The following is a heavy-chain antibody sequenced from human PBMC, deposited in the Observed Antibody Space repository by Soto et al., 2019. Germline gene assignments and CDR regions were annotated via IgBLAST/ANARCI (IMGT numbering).Heavy chain of an antibody. J-gene: IGHJ3*02. D-gene: IGHD3-22*01. CDR1: GGSLSSGGYY. CDR3: ARGRSIISIIVGVRRDAFAI. Sequence: PSETLSLTCTVSGGSLSSGGYYWSWIRLHPGKGLEWIGYIYYSGSTYYNQSLKSRVTISVDTSKNQFSLKLSSVTAADTAVYFCARGRSIISIIVGVRRDAFAIWGRGTLVTVSS. V-gene: IGHV4-31*03. CDR2: IYYSGST.